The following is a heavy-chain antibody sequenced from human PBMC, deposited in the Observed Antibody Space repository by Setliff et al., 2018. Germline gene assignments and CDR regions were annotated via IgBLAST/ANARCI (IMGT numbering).Heavy chain of an antibody. D-gene: IGHD3-10*01. Sequence: SETLSLTCTVSGGPINSDRYYWGWIRQPPGKGLEWIGSMYSSGSTYYNPSLKSRVTISVDAPDNQFSVKLSSVTAADTAVYYCARHKSNGSGSYPSLYMDVWGKGIMVTVS. J-gene: IGHJ6*03. CDR2: MYSSGST. CDR3: ARHKSNGSGSYPSLYMDV. V-gene: IGHV4-39*01. CDR1: GGPINSDRYY.